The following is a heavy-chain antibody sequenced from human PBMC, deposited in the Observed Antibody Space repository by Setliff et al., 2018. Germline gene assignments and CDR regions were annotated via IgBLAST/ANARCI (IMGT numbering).Heavy chain of an antibody. J-gene: IGHJ4*02. D-gene: IGHD3-16*01. CDR2: ISPHTGVA. Sequence: ASVKVSCKASGYPLTAYYIHWVRQAPGQGLEWMGWISPHTGVANYAQKFQGRVTLTRDTSISTAYMELTGLKYDDTAIYYCARDTLALGDITLFDYWGQGTLVTVSS. CDR1: GYPLTAYY. CDR3: ARDTLALGDITLFDY. V-gene: IGHV1-2*02.